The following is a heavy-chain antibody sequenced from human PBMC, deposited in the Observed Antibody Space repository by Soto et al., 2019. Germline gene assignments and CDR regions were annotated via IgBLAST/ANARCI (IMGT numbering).Heavy chain of an antibody. CDR3: ARREWETAPIDY. J-gene: IGHJ4*02. CDR1: GGSISSYY. D-gene: IGHD1-26*01. CDR2: IYYSGST. Sequence: SETLSLTCTVSGGSISSYYWSWIRQRPGKGLEWIGYIYYSGSTNYNPSLKSRVTISVDTSKNQFSLKLSSVTAADTAVYYCARREWETAPIDYWGQGTLVTVSS. V-gene: IGHV4-59*01.